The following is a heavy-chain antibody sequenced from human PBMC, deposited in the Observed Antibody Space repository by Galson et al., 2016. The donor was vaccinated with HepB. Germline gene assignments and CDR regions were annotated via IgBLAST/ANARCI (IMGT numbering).Heavy chain of an antibody. CDR2: INTNTGKA. CDR1: GYTFTTYA. J-gene: IGHJ4*02. Sequence: SVKVSCKASGYTFTTYAMNWVRQAPGQGLEWMGWINTNTGKATYAQGFTGRFVFSLDTSVTTAFLQISSLKAEDTAFYYCARDVGRGAAGSPPYWGQGTLVTVSS. CDR3: ARDVGRGAAGSPPY. D-gene: IGHD6-13*01. V-gene: IGHV7-4-1*02.